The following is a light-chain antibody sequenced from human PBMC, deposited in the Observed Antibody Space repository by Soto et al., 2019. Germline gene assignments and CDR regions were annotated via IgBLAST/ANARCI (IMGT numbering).Light chain of an antibody. Sequence: EIVLTQSPVTLSLSPGERAALSCRASQRVSKSNIGWYQHKTGQAPRLLIDGGTKTTSGVPDRFSGSGYGTDFTLTLSSLYPEDSAVYYCQHDGSSFLPVGGGTRVEIK. CDR3: QHDGSSFLP. CDR2: GGT. CDR1: QRVSKSN. V-gene: IGKV3-20*01. J-gene: IGKJ4*01.